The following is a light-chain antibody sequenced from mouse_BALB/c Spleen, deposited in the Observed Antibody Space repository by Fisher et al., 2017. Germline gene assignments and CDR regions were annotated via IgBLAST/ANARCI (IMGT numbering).Light chain of an antibody. J-gene: IGKJ5*01. V-gene: IGKV4-58*01. Sequence: DIVMTQSTAIMAASLGQKVTMTCSASSSVSSSYLHWYQQKSGASPKPLIHRTSNLASGVPARFSGSGSGTSYSLTINSMEAEDAATYYCQQWSSNPLTFGAGTKLELK. CDR3: QQWSSNPLT. CDR2: RTS. CDR1: SSVSSSY.